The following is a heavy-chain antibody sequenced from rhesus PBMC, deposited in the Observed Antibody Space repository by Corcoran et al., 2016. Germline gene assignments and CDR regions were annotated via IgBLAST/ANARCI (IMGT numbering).Heavy chain of an antibody. CDR2: YIINVGGSK. CDR3: AKDWVDCSGIYCYAEYFEF. J-gene: IGHJ1*01. D-gene: IGHD2-27*01. V-gene: IGHV3S5*01. Sequence: EVQLVESGGGLVQPGGSLRLSCAASGFTFSSYGMSWVRQAPGTGVEWVSYIINVGGSKVYRHTVKGRLTISRDNSKNTLSLQMNSLRAEDMSVYYCAKDWVDCSGIYCYAEYFEFWGQGALVTVSS. CDR1: GFTFSSYG.